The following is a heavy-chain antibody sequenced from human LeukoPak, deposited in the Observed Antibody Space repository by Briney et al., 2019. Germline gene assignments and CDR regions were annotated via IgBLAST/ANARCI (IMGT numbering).Heavy chain of an antibody. CDR2: ISTYNDNT. J-gene: IGHJ4*02. CDR1: GYTFTGYY. CDR3: ARIQSRIIAARPGNPAFDY. Sequence: ASVKVSCKASGYTFTGYYLHWARQAPGQGLEWMGWISTYNDNTHYAQKLQGRVTMTTDTSTSTVYMELKSLRSDDTAVYYCARIQSRIIAARPGNPAFDYWGRGTLVTVSS. V-gene: IGHV1-18*04. D-gene: IGHD6-6*01.